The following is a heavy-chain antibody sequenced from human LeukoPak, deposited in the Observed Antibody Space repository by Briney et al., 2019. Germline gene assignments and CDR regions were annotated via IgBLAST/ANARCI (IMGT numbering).Heavy chain of an antibody. CDR1: GGSISSSSYY. J-gene: IGHJ4*02. Sequence: SETLSLTCTVSGGSISSSSYYWGWIRQPPGKGLEWIGSIYYSGSTYYNPSLKSRVTISVDTSKNQSSLKLSSVTAADTAVYYCASSYSSGWSHDYWGQGTLVTVSS. CDR3: ASSYSSGWSHDY. V-gene: IGHV4-39*01. D-gene: IGHD6-19*01. CDR2: IYYSGST.